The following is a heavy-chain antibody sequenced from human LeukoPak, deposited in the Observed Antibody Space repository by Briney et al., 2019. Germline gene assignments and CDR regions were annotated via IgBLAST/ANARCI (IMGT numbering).Heavy chain of an antibody. D-gene: IGHD2/OR15-2a*01. CDR1: GGTFSSYA. CDR2: INPSGGST. CDR3: ARDGVIRY. V-gene: IGHV1-46*01. Sequence: ASVKVSCKASGGTFSSYAISWVRQAPGQGLEWMGIINPSGGSTSYAQKFQGRVTMTRDMSTSTVYMELSSLRSEDTAVYYCARDGVIRYWGQGTLVTVSS. J-gene: IGHJ4*02.